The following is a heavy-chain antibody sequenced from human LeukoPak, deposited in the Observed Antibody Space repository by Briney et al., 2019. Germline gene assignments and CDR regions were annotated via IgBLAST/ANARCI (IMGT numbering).Heavy chain of an antibody. V-gene: IGHV3-53*01. CDR3: AKEMESSFDY. Sequence: PGGSLRLSCAASGFTVSSNYMSWVRQAPGKGLEWVSVIYSGGSTYYADSVKGRFTISRDNSKNTLYLQMNSLRAEDTAVYFCAKEMESSFDYWGQGTLVTVSS. CDR1: GFTVSSNY. CDR2: IYSGGST. D-gene: IGHD1-1*01. J-gene: IGHJ4*02.